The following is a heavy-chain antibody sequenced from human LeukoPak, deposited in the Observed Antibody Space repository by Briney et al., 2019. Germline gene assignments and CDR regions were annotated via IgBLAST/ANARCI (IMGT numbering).Heavy chain of an antibody. CDR1: GGSFSGYY. Sequence: SETLSLTCAVYGGSFSGYYWSWIRQPPGKGLEWIGEINHSGSTNYNPSLKSRVTISVDTSKNQFSLKLSSVTAADTAVYYCATHGDSSGYYDYWGQGTLVTVSS. CDR3: ATHGDSSGYYDY. D-gene: IGHD3-22*01. CDR2: INHSGST. V-gene: IGHV4-34*01. J-gene: IGHJ4*02.